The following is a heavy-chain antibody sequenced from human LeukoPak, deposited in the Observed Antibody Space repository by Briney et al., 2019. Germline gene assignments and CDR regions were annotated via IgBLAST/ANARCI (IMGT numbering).Heavy chain of an antibody. CDR3: ARVSRDSSGWFPNFDY. J-gene: IGHJ4*02. CDR2: IHYSGIT. CDR1: GGSISSYY. Sequence: RSSETLSLTCTVSGGSISSYYWSWIRQPPGKGLEWIGYIHYSGITNYNPSLRGRVTISVDTSKNQFSLKVSSVTAADTVVYYCARVSRDSSGWFPNFDYWGQGTLVTVSS. D-gene: IGHD6-19*01. V-gene: IGHV4-59*01.